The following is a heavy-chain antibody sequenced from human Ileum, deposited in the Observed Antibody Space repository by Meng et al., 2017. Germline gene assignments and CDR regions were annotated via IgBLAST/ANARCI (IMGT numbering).Heavy chain of an antibody. CDR3: ARCQQYLVNNWFDP. CDR1: GTPISSNKW. D-gene: IGHD4-11*01. V-gene: IGHV4-4*02. CDR2: LYPSGNT. J-gene: IGHJ5*02. Sequence: WVQRLVTRLWTLFRMCGVSGTPISSNKWWGWVRQSPGKGLDWIGELYPSGNTNYNPALKSRVTISLDKSKNQFSLNLTSVTAADTAIYYCARCQQYLVNNWFDPWGQGILVTVSS.